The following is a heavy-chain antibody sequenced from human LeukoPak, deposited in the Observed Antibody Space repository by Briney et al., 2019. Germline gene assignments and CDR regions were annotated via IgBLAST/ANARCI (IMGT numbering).Heavy chain of an antibody. CDR1: GFSFSSYA. Sequence: PGGSLRLSCAASGFSFSSYAMHWVRQAPGKGLEWVANIKQDGSEKYYVDSVKGRFTISRDNAKNSLYLQMNSLRAEDTAVYYCARDDNYDSSGYYSPFDYWGQGTLVTVSS. D-gene: IGHD3-22*01. V-gene: IGHV3-7*01. CDR3: ARDDNYDSSGYYSPFDY. CDR2: IKQDGSEK. J-gene: IGHJ4*02.